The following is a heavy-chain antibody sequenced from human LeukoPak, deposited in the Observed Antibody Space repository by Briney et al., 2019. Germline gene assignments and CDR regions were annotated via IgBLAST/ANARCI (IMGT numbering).Heavy chain of an antibody. Sequence: PGRSLRLSCAASGFTFSSYGMHWVRQAPGKGLEYVSAISSNGGSTYYADSVKGRFTISRDNSKNTLYLQMSSLRAEDTAVYYCVKGPYGGNSGTFDYWGQGTLVTVSS. V-gene: IGHV3-64D*09. CDR3: VKGPYGGNSGTFDY. J-gene: IGHJ4*02. D-gene: IGHD4-23*01. CDR2: ISSNGGST. CDR1: GFTFSSYG.